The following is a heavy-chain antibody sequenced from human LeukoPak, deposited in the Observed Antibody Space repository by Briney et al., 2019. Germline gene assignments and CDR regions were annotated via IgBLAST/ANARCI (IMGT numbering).Heavy chain of an antibody. CDR3: ARRVRGVNDAFDI. V-gene: IGHV4-4*02. D-gene: IGHD3-10*01. Sequence: SETLSLTCAVSGGSISSSNWWSWVRQPPGKGLEWIGEIYHSGSTNYNPSLKSRVTISVDTSKNQFSLKLSSVTAADKAVYYCARRVRGVNDAFDIWGQGTMVTVSS. CDR2: IYHSGST. CDR1: GGSISSSNW. J-gene: IGHJ3*02.